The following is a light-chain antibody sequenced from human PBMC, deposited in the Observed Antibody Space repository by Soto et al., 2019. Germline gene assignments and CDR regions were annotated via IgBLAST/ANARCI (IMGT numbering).Light chain of an antibody. J-gene: IGKJ4*01. CDR3: QKCKVAPFT. V-gene: IGKV1-27*01. Sequence: DIQITQSPSSLSAFVGDRVTITCRASHDIGNFLAWYQQKPGKVPKLLIYAASTLQSGVPSRFSGSGSGTDFTLTISSLQPEDVETYYCQKCKVAPFTFGGGTKVDIK. CDR2: AAS. CDR1: HDIGNF.